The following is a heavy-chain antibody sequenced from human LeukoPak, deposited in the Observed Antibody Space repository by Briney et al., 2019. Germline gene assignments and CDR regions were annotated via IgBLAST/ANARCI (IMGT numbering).Heavy chain of an antibody. Sequence: PSETLSLTCAVYGGSFSSYYWTWIRQPPGKGLEWIGHFHYSGSTNYNPSLKSRVTLSVDTSKNEFSLKMTSVTAGDTAVYYCAAGRQWLVYDYWGQGTLVTVSS. J-gene: IGHJ4*02. CDR3: AAGRQWLVYDY. D-gene: IGHD6-19*01. V-gene: IGHV4-59*01. CDR2: FHYSGST. CDR1: GGSFSSYY.